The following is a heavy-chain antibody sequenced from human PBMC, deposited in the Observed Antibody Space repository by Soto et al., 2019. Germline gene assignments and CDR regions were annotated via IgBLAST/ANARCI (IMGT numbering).Heavy chain of an antibody. CDR3: ARLPSYHPSGGWFFRYY. J-gene: IGHJ4*02. D-gene: IGHD2-2*01. CDR1: GGSFSGYY. Sequence: QVQLQQWGAGLLKPSETLSLTCAVYGGSFSGYYLSCIRQPPWKGLEWIGEINHSGSTNYHPSLKSRVTISVETSKNQFSLKLSSVTAADKAVYYCARLPSYHPSGGWFFRYYWCQGPLVTVSS. V-gene: IGHV4-34*01. CDR2: INHSGST.